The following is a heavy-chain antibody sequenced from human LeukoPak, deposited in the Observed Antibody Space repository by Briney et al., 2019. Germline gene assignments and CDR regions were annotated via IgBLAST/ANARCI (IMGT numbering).Heavy chain of an antibody. CDR3: ARTEYSSSWYDY. Sequence: SETLSLTCTVSGYSISSGYYWGWIRQPPGKGLEWIGSIYHSGSTYYTPSLKSRVTISVDTSKNQFSLKLSSVTAADTAVYYCARTEYSSSWYDYWGQGTLVTVSS. CDR1: GYSISSGYY. J-gene: IGHJ4*02. V-gene: IGHV4-38-2*02. CDR2: IYHSGST. D-gene: IGHD6-13*01.